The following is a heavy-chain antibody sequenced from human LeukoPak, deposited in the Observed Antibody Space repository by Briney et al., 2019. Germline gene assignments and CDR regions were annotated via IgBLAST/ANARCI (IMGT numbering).Heavy chain of an antibody. V-gene: IGHV4-59*01. CDR1: TGSISSYY. CDR3: APVMGGFDY. D-gene: IGHD2-15*01. CDR2: IYYSGTT. J-gene: IGHJ4*02. Sequence: SETLSLTTTVSTGSISSYYWSWIPQPQGHELQWPGYIYYSGTTNCNPSLKSRVTISVVTSKNQFSLMLSSATAADTAVYYCAPVMGGFDYWDQGTLVTVSS.